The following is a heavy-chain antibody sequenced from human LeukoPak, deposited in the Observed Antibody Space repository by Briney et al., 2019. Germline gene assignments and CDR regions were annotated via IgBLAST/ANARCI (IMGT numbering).Heavy chain of an antibody. CDR2: IYYSGST. J-gene: IGHJ4*02. CDR3: ARSSSWYELDY. Sequence: SETLSLTCTVSGGSVSSTTYYWGWIRQPPGKGLEWIGTIYYSGSTYYNPSLKSRVTISVDTSKNQFSLKLSSVTAADTAVYYCARSSSWYELDYWGQGTLVTVSS. V-gene: IGHV4-39*01. CDR1: GGSVSSTTYY. D-gene: IGHD6-13*01.